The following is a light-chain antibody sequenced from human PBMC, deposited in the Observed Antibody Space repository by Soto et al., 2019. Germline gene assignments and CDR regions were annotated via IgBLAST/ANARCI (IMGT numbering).Light chain of an antibody. Sequence: QSVLTQRASVSGSPGQSITISCTGTSSDVGNYNLVSWYQQHPGKAPKLMIYEGSKRPSGVSNRFSGSKSGNTASLTISILQAEDEADYYCCSYAGSSTYVFGTGTKVTVL. CDR1: SSDVGNYNL. CDR2: EGS. J-gene: IGLJ1*01. V-gene: IGLV2-23*01. CDR3: CSYAGSSTYV.